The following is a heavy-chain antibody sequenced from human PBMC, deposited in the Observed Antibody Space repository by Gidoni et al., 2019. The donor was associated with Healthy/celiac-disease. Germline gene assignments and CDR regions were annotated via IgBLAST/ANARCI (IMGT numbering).Heavy chain of an antibody. V-gene: IGHV3-20*02. J-gene: IGHJ4*02. CDR1: GFTFDDYG. Sequence: EVQMVESGGGVVRPGGSLTLYFEAPGFTFDDYGMSWVRQAPGEGLEWVSGINWNGGSTGYADSVKGRFTISRDNAKNSLYLQMNSLRAEDTALYHCARVRGSGQGEALDYWGQGTLVTVSS. D-gene: IGHD6-19*01. CDR3: ARVRGSGQGEALDY. CDR2: INWNGGST.